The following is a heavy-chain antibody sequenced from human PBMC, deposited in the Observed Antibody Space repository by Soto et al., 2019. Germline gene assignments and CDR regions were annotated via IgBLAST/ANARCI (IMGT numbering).Heavy chain of an antibody. CDR1: GYIFTAYS. D-gene: IGHD3-3*02. J-gene: IGHJ4*02. Sequence: ASVKSSCKASGYIFTAYSMHWVRQAPGQGLEWVGWFNPNSGDTIYAQKFQGRVTLTGDTSISTAYMELYSLTSDDTAVYYCAREPSALISLDYWGQGTLVTVCS. V-gene: IGHV1-2*02. CDR2: FNPNSGDT. CDR3: AREPSALISLDY.